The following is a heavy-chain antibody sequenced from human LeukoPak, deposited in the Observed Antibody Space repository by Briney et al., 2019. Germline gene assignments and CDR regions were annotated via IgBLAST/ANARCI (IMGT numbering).Heavy chain of an antibody. V-gene: IGHV4-34*01. CDR1: GGSFSGYY. D-gene: IGHD5-12*01. CDR2: INHSGST. CDR3: ARGVGGWLRFFDY. J-gene: IGHJ4*02. Sequence: SETLSLTCAVYGGSFSGYYWRWIRQPPGKGLEWIGEINHSGSTNYNPSLQSRVTISVDTSKNQFSLKLSSVTAAETAVYYCARGVGGWLRFFDYWGQGTLVTVSS.